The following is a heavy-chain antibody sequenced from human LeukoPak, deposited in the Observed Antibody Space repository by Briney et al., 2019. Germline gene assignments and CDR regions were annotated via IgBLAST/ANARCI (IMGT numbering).Heavy chain of an antibody. D-gene: IGHD6-25*01. V-gene: IGHV4-34*01. CDR1: GGSFSGYY. Sequence: SETLSLTCAVYGGSFSGYYWSWIRQPPGRGLEWVGNVYHSGSTYLNPSLKSRVTISVDTSQNQFSLKLSSVTAADTAVYYCARDLSGSMDVWGKGTTVTVSS. J-gene: IGHJ6*03. CDR2: VYHSGST. CDR3: ARDLSGSMDV.